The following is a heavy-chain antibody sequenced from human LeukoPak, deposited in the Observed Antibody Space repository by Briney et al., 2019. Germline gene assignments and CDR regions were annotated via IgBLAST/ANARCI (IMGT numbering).Heavy chain of an antibody. CDR2: ISGSGGST. CDR1: GFTFSSYA. J-gene: IGHJ4*02. CDR3: AKECEYSCSSYYFDY. D-gene: IGHD6-6*01. Sequence: GGSLRLFCAASGFTFSSYAMSWVRQAPGKGLEWVSAISGSGGSTYYADSVKGRFTISRDNSKNTLYLQMNSLGAEDTAVYYCAKECEYSCSSYYFDYWGQGTLVTVSS. V-gene: IGHV3-23*01.